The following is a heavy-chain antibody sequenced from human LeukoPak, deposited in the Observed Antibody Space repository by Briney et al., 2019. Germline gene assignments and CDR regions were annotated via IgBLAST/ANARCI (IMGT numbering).Heavy chain of an antibody. Sequence: GGSLRLSCAASGFTFSSYGIHWVRQAPGKGLEWVTFIRFDGSTKYYSDSAKGRFTISRDNSKNTVYLQMNSLRPDDTAIYYCAKVLDILTAEYFRPDVYYFAYWGRGTLVTVSS. CDR2: IRFDGSTK. CDR1: GFTFSSYG. D-gene: IGHD3-9*01. CDR3: AKVLDILTAEYFRPDVYYFAY. J-gene: IGHJ4*02. V-gene: IGHV3-30*02.